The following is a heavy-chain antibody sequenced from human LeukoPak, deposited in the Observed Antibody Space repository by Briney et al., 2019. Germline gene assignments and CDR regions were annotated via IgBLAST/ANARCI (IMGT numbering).Heavy chain of an antibody. J-gene: IGHJ4*02. V-gene: IGHV3-66*02. CDR2: IYNEGST. Sequence: PGGSLGLSCAASGFTVSYNYMSWVRQAPGKGLEWVSVIYNEGSTFYADSLKGRFTISSDNSKNTLYLQMNSLRAEDTAVYYCARDGYWGQGTLVTVSS. CDR3: ARDGY. D-gene: IGHD5-24*01. CDR1: GFTVSYNY.